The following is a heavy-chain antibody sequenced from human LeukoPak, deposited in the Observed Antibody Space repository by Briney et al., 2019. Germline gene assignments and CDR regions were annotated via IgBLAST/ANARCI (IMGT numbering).Heavy chain of an antibody. V-gene: IGHV4-34*01. CDR2: INHSGST. D-gene: IGHD6-6*01. CDR3: ARDPYSSSPWSGY. J-gene: IGHJ4*02. Sequence: SETLSLTCAVYGGSFSGYYWSWIRQPPGKGLEWIGEINHSGSTNYNPSLKSRVTISVDTSKNQFSLKLSSVTAADTAVYYCARDPYSSSPWSGYWDQGTLVTVSS. CDR1: GGSFSGYY.